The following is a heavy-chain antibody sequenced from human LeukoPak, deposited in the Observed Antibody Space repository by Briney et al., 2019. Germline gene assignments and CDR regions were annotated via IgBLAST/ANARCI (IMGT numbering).Heavy chain of an antibody. CDR2: ISGSGGST. Sequence: GGSLRLSCAASGFTFSTNIMNWVREAPGKGLEWVSAISGSGGSTYYADSVKGRFTISRDNSKNTLYLQMNSLRAEDTAVYYCAKSMVRGVIQWDFDYWGQGTLVTVSS. CDR1: GFTFSTNI. J-gene: IGHJ4*02. CDR3: AKSMVRGVIQWDFDY. D-gene: IGHD3-10*01. V-gene: IGHV3-23*01.